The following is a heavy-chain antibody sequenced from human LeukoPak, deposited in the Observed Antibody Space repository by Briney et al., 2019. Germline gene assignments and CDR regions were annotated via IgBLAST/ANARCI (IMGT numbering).Heavy chain of an antibody. V-gene: IGHV3-48*03. CDR2: ITSSGSTI. CDR1: GFTFSSYE. Sequence: GGSLRLSCAASGFTFSSYEMNWIRQAPGKGLEWVSYITSSGSTIYYADSMKGRFTISRDNAKNSLYLQMNSLRAEDTAVYYCAREDRGSSSSDYWGQGTLVTVSS. J-gene: IGHJ4*02. D-gene: IGHD6-6*01. CDR3: AREDRGSSSSDY.